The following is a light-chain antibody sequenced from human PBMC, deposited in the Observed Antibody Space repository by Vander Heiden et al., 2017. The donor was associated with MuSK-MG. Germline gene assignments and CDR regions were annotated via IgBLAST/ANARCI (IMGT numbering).Light chain of an antibody. Sequence: ELALTQSPGTLSLSPGDIATLSCRASPTVSSDYLAWYQQKPGQAPRLLIYGASSRATGIPDRFSGSGSGTDFTLTISRLEPEDFAMYYCQQYGSSPRTFGQGTKVEIK. V-gene: IGKV3-20*01. J-gene: IGKJ1*01. CDR1: PTVSSDY. CDR3: QQYGSSPRT. CDR2: GAS.